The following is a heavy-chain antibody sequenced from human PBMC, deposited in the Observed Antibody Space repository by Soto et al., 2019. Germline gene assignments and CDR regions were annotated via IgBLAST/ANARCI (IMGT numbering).Heavy chain of an antibody. Sequence: RLSCAASGFTFSSYEMNWVRQAPGKGLEWVSYISSSGSTIYYADSVKGRFTISRDKAKNSLYLQMNSLRAEDTAVYYCARKIDYYDSSGYYPLFDYWGQGTLVTVS. J-gene: IGHJ4*02. CDR3: ARKIDYYDSSGYYPLFDY. CDR1: GFTFSSYE. D-gene: IGHD3-22*01. CDR2: ISSSGSTI. V-gene: IGHV3-48*03.